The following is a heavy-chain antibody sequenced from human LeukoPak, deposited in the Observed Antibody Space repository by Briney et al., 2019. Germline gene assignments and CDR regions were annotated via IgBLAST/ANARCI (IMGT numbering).Heavy chain of an antibody. CDR1: GGTFSSYA. D-gene: IGHD3-10*01. CDR2: MNPNSGNT. V-gene: IGHV1-8*03. Sequence: GASVKVSCKASGGTFSSYAISWVRQAPGQGLEWMGWMNPNSGNTGYAQKFQGRVTITRNTSISTAYMDLSSLRSEDAAIYYCAVFYYYASGSFVDYWGQGTLVTVSS. J-gene: IGHJ4*02. CDR3: AVFYYYASGSFVDY.